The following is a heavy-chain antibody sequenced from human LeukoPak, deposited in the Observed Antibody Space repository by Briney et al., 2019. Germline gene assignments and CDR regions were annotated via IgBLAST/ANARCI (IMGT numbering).Heavy chain of an antibody. D-gene: IGHD6-19*01. CDR3: AKVRWDNSGWYYLDS. Sequence: TGGSLRLSCAASGFTFSSYAMHWVRQAPGKGLEWVAFIRYDGSNKYYADSVKGRFTISRDNSKNTLYLQMNNLRAEDTAMYYCAKVRWDNSGWYYLDSWGQGTLVTVSS. CDR2: IRYDGSNK. V-gene: IGHV3-30*02. J-gene: IGHJ4*02. CDR1: GFTFSSYA.